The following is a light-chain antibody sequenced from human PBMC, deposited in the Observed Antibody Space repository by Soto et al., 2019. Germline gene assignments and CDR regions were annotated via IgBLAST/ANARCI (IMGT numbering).Light chain of an antibody. V-gene: IGKV4-1*01. Sequence: DIVMTQSPDSLAVSLGERATINCKSSQSVLYSSNNKNYLAWYQQKPGQPPKLLIYWASTRESGVPDRFSGSGSGTDFTLTSSSLQAEDVAVYYCQQYYRPWTFGHGTKVDIK. CDR3: QQYYRPWT. J-gene: IGKJ1*01. CDR1: QSVLYSSNNKNY. CDR2: WAS.